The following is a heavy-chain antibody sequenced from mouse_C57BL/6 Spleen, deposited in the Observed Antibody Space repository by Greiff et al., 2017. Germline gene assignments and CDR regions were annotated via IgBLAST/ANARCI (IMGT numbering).Heavy chain of an antibody. CDR3: ARTWDPFSYAMDY. CDR1: GYTFTSYW. CDR2: IYPGSGST. Sequence: QVQLQQPGAELVKPGASVKMSCKASGYTFTSYWITWVKQRPGQGLEWIGDIYPGSGSTNYNEKFKSKATLTVDTSSSTAYMQLSSLTSEYSAVYYCARTWDPFSYAMDYWGQGTSVTVSS. D-gene: IGHD4-1*01. J-gene: IGHJ4*01. V-gene: IGHV1-55*01.